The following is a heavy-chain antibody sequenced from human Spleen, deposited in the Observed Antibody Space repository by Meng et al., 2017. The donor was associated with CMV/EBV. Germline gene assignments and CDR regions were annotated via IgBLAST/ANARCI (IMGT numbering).Heavy chain of an antibody. CDR1: GFTFDDYG. D-gene: IGHD4-23*01. J-gene: IGHJ4*02. V-gene: IGHV3-20*04. CDR3: AKDWGGGNSPFDY. Sequence: GESLKISCAASGFTFDDYGMSWVRQGPGKGLEWVSSINWNGGSYADSVKGRFTISRDNAKNSLYLQMNSLRTEDTAFYYCAKDWGGGNSPFDYWGQGTLVTVSS. CDR2: INWNGG.